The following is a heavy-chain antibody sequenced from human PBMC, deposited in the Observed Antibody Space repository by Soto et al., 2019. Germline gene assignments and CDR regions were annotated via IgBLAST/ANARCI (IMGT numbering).Heavy chain of an antibody. D-gene: IGHD2-15*01. V-gene: IGHV4-31*02. CDR1: GGYY. J-gene: IGHJ5*02. CDR3: ARCSLVVIPVPGFDP. Sequence: GGYYWSWIRQHPGRGLEWIGYIYYNGNTYYNPSLKSRVTVSVDTSKNQFSLNVRSVTAADTAVYYCARCSLVVIPVPGFDPWGQGTLVTVSS. CDR2: IYYNGNT.